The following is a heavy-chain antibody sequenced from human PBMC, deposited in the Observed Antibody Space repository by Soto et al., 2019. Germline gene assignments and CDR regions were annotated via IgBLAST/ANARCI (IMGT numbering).Heavy chain of an antibody. D-gene: IGHD4-17*01. J-gene: IGHJ6*02. Sequence: GESLKISCKGSGYSFTSYWISWVRQMPGKGLEWMGRIDPSDSYTNYSPSFQGHVTISADKSISTAYLQWSSLKASDTAMYYCSVTVQYYHGMDVWGQGTTVTVSS. CDR1: GYSFTSYW. CDR3: SVTVQYYHGMDV. V-gene: IGHV5-10-1*01. CDR2: IDPSDSYT.